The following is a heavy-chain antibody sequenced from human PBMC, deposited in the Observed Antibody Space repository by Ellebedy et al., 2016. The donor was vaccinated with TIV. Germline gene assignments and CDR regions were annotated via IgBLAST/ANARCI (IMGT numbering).Heavy chain of an antibody. Sequence: AASVKVSCKASGYTFSGYYMHWVRQAPGQGREWMGWINPNSGGTNYAQKFQGRVTMTRDTSISTAYMEMSRLRSDDTAVYYCARVVATTFWFDPWGQGTLVTVSS. CDR2: INPNSGGT. J-gene: IGHJ5*02. D-gene: IGHD5-12*01. V-gene: IGHV1-2*02. CDR1: GYTFSGYY. CDR3: ARVVATTFWFDP.